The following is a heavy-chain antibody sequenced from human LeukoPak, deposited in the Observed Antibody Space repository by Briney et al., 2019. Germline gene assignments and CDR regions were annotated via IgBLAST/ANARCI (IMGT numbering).Heavy chain of an antibody. CDR2: IYPGDSDT. Sequence: GESLKISCKGSGYSFTSYWIGWVRQTPGKGLEWMGIIYPGDSDTRYSPSFQGQVTISADKSISTAYQQWSSLKASDTAMYYCARHKGDYDFWSGPIGDYWGQGTLVTVSS. D-gene: IGHD3-3*01. J-gene: IGHJ4*02. V-gene: IGHV5-51*01. CDR1: GYSFTSYW. CDR3: ARHKGDYDFWSGPIGDY.